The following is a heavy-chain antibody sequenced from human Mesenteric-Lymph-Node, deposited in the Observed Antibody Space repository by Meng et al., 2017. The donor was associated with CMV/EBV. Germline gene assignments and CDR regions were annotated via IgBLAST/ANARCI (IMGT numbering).Heavy chain of an antibody. V-gene: IGHV1-69-2*01. Sequence: KVARYTFNDYYRHWGQQAAGGGLEWRGVGGTGDGETISAERFHGRVTITANASTDTAYMEMSSLGSENTAVYYCATEGDSYGSWFDPWGQGTLVTVSS. CDR3: ATEGDSYGSWFDP. D-gene: IGHD5-18*01. CDR2: GGTGDGET. J-gene: IGHJ5*02. CDR1: RYTFNDYY.